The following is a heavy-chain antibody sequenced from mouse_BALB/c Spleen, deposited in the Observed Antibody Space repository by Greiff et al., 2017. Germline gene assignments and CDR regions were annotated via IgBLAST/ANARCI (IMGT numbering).Heavy chain of an antibody. D-gene: IGHD2-5*01. J-gene: IGHJ2*01. CDR1: GYSITSGYY. Sequence: ESGPDLVKPSQSLSLTCSVTGYSITSGYYWNWIRQFPGNKLEWMGYISYDGSNNYNPSLKNRISITRDTSKNQFFLKLNSVTTEDTATYYYASSNSYYFDYWGQGTTLTVSS. V-gene: IGHV3-6*02. CDR2: ISYDGSN. CDR3: ASSNSYYFDY.